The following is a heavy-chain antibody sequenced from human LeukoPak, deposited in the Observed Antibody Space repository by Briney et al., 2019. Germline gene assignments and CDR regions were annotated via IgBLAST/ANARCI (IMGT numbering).Heavy chain of an antibody. CDR2: IYYSGST. CDR3: AREMATIGGFDY. D-gene: IGHD5-24*01. V-gene: IGHV4-59*01. Sequence: SETLSLTCTVSGGSISSYYWSWIRQPPGKGLEWIGYIYYSGSTNYNPSLKSRVTISVDTSKNQFSLKLSSVTAADTAVYYCAREMATIGGFDYWGQGTLVPSPQ. J-gene: IGHJ4*02. CDR1: GGSISSYY.